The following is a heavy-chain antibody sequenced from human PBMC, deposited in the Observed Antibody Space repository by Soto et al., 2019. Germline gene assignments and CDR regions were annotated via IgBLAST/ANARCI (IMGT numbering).Heavy chain of an antibody. CDR3: ARERAFGESSPGYYYYGMDV. D-gene: IGHD3-10*01. CDR1: GGSISSSNW. Sequence: QVQLQESGPGLVKPSGTLSLTCAVSGGSISSSNWWSWVRQTPGKGLEWIGEIYHSGSTNYNPSLKSRDTISVDKSKNQFSLKLSSVSAADTAVYYCARERAFGESSPGYYYYGMDVWGQGTTVTVSS. CDR2: IYHSGST. V-gene: IGHV4-4*02. J-gene: IGHJ6*02.